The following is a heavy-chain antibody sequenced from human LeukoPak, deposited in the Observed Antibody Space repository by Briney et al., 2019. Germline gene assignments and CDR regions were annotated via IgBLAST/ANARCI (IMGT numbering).Heavy chain of an antibody. CDR2: IYYTGST. CDR3: ARYCSSTRCYDLAFDI. D-gene: IGHD2-2*01. J-gene: IGHJ3*02. V-gene: IGHV4-30-4*01. Sequence: SSETLSLTCTVSGGSINSGDYYWSWIRQPPGKGLEWIGYIYYTGSTYYNPSLKSRVTISVDTFKNQFSLKLSSVTAADTAVYYCARYCSSTRCYDLAFDIWGQGTMVTVSS. CDR1: GGSINSGDYY.